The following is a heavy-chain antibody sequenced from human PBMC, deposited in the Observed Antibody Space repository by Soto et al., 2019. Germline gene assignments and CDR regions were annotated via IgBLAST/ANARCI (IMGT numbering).Heavy chain of an antibody. CDR2: ISWNSGSI. J-gene: IGHJ4*02. CDR3: ARISRSWYGFDY. CDR1: GFTFDDYA. V-gene: IGHV3-9*01. D-gene: IGHD6-13*01. Sequence: HPGGSLRLSCAASGFTFDDYAMHWVRQAPGKGLEWVSGISWNSGSIGYADSVKGRFTISRDNAKNSLYLQMNSLRAEDTALYYCARISRSWYGFDYWGQGTLVTVSS.